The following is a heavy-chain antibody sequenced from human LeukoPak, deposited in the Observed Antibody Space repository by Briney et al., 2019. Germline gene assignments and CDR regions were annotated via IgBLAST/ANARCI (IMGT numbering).Heavy chain of an antibody. CDR1: GFTFSGYS. D-gene: IGHD2-15*01. CDR2: TSGSGAGT. CDR3: AKMVRAFYTSSYYFDY. Sequence: AGSLRLACAASGFTFSGYSMKWVRQAQGKGLEWVSGTSGSGAGTYYADSVKGRFTISRDNSTTTLYLHMNSLRADDTAVYDCAKMVRAFYTSSYYFDYWGQGTLVTVSS. V-gene: IGHV3-23*01. J-gene: IGHJ4*02.